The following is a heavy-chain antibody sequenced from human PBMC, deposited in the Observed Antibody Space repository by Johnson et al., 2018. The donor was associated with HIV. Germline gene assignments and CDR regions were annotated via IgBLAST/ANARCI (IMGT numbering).Heavy chain of an antibody. CDR3: TTNHDAGLRYDRVVDIVATIGGDAFDI. V-gene: IGHV3-15*01. Sequence: VQLVESGGGVVQPGRSLRLSCAASGFTFSSYAMHWVRQAPGKGLEWVGRIKSKTDGETTDYAAPVKGRFSISRDDSKNTLYLQMNSLKTEDTAVYYCTTNHDAGLRYDRVVDIVATIGGDAFDIWGQGTMVTVSS. CDR2: IKSKTDGETT. D-gene: IGHD5-12*01. CDR1: GFTFSSYA. J-gene: IGHJ3*02.